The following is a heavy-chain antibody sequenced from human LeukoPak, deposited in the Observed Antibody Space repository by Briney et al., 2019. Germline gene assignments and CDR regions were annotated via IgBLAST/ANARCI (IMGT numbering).Heavy chain of an antibody. J-gene: IGHJ4*02. D-gene: IGHD3-22*01. CDR2: ISSSGSTI. CDR1: GFTFSSYE. Sequence: PGGSLRLSCAASGFTFSSYEMNWVRQAPGKGLEWVSYISSSGSTIYYADSVKGRFTISRDNAKNSLYLQMNSLRAEDTAVYYCAREVDSSGYYARHFDYRGQGTLVTVSS. CDR3: AREVDSSGYYARHFDY. V-gene: IGHV3-48*03.